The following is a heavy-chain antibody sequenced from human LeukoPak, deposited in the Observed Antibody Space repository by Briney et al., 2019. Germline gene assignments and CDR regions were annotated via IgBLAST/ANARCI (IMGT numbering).Heavy chain of an antibody. CDR3: ARDNPYYDFWSGYPGSNWFDL. CDR2: INHSGST. J-gene: IGHJ5*02. Sequence: PSETLSLTCAVYGGSFSGYYWSWIRQPPGKGLEWIGEINHSGSTNYNPSLKSRVTISVDTSKNQFSLKLSSVTAADTAVYYCARDNPYYDFWSGYPGSNWFDLWGQGTLVTVSS. D-gene: IGHD3-3*01. V-gene: IGHV4-34*01. CDR1: GGSFSGYY.